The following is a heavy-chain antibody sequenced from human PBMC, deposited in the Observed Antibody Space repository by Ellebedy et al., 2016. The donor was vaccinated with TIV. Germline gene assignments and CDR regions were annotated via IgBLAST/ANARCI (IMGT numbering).Heavy chain of an antibody. J-gene: IGHJ4*02. CDR2: ISGGGDNT. CDR3: ARRSSGYCVGVKCTTDFDY. Sequence: GGSLRLSXAASGFTFSSCAMSWVRQAPGKGLEWVSGISGGGDNTYYADSVKGRFTISRDNSKNTLYLQINSLRAEDTGVYYCARRSSGYCVGVKCTTDFDYWGQGTLVTVSS. CDR1: GFTFSSCA. D-gene: IGHD2-2*03. V-gene: IGHV3-23*01.